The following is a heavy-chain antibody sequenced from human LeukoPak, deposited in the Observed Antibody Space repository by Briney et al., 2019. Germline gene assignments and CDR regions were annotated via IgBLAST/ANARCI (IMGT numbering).Heavy chain of an antibody. J-gene: IGHJ5*02. Sequence: ASVTVSCKASGYTFTSYGISWVRQAPGQGLEWMGWISAYNGNKNYAQKLQGRVTMTTDTSTSTAYMELRSLRSDDTAEYYCASDRPSGVEVPAAKSVPFDPGGRDP. CDR2: ISAYNGNK. CDR3: ASDRPSGVEVPAAKSVPFDP. CDR1: GYTFTSYG. V-gene: IGHV1-18*01. D-gene: IGHD2-2*01.